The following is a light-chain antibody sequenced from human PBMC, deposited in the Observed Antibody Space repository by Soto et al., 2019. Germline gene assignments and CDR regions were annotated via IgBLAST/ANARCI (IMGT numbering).Light chain of an antibody. CDR1: HSIIMW. Sequence: IQMTQSPSTLTSSVGDRVTITXRVSHSIIMWLSWYQQIPGKATKXXIYXASILESGVPSKFSGSGCGTEFTITISSLQPDDVGTYYCQQYNSYVTFGQGTKVDIK. CDR2: XAS. CDR3: QQYNSYVT. V-gene: IGKV1-5*01. J-gene: IGKJ1*01.